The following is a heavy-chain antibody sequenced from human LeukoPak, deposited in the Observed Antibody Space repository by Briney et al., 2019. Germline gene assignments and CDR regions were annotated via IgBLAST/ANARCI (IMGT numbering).Heavy chain of an antibody. CDR3: ARHLAPYCSSTSCFFDY. Sequence: KPSETLSLTFAVSGYSISSGYYWGWIRQPPGKGLGWIGGIYHSGSTYYNPSLKSRVTISVDTSKNQFSLKLSSVTAADTAVYYCARHLAPYCSSTSCFFDYWGQGTLVTVSS. CDR1: GYSISSGYY. CDR2: IYHSGST. V-gene: IGHV4-38-2*01. D-gene: IGHD2-2*01. J-gene: IGHJ4*02.